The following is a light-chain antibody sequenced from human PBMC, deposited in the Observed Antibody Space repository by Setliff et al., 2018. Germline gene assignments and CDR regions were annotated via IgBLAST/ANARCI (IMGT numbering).Light chain of an antibody. CDR3: CSYAGGSTYV. J-gene: IGLJ1*01. Sequence: SYELTQPPSVSVAPGKTATITCGGNNIGSKSVHWYQQKPGQAPVLVVYDDSDRPSGIPERFSGSKSGNTASLTISGLQAEDEADYYCCSYAGGSTYVFGTGTKVTVL. V-gene: IGLV3-21*03. CDR1: NIGSKS. CDR2: DDS.